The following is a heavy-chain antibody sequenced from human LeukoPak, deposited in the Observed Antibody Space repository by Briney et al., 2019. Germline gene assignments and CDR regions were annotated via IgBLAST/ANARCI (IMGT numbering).Heavy chain of an antibody. V-gene: IGHV1-2*02. Sequence: ASVKVSCKASGYTFTGYYMHWVRQAPGQGLEWMGWINPNSGGTNYAQKFQGRVTMTRDTSISTAYMEQSRLRSDDTAVYYCASRACSGGSCYPLNYWGQGTLVTVSS. CDR1: GYTFTGYY. D-gene: IGHD2-15*01. J-gene: IGHJ4*02. CDR3: ASRACSGGSCYPLNY. CDR2: INPNSGGT.